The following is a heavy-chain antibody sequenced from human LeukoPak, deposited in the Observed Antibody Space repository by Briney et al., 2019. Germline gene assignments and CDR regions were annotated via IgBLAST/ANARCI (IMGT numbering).Heavy chain of an antibody. J-gene: IGHJ4*02. D-gene: IGHD6-6*01. CDR3: ARTNPEDYSSSLYYFDY. CDR2: INSDRSST. CDR1: GFTFSSYW. Sequence: PGGSLRLSCAASGFTFSSYWMHWVRQAPGKGLVWVSRINSDRSSTSYADSVKGRFTISRDNAKNTLYLQMNSLRAEDTAVYYCARTNPEDYSSSLYYFDYWGQGTLVTVSS. V-gene: IGHV3-74*01.